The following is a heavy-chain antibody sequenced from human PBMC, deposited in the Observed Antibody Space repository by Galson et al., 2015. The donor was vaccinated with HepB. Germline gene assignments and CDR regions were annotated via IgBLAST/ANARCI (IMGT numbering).Heavy chain of an antibody. J-gene: IGHJ3*02. CDR1: GFTFSSYW. CDR2: IKQDGSEK. CDR3: ARVQDYYGSGSYIGQHDAFDI. D-gene: IGHD3-10*01. V-gene: IGHV3-7*03. Sequence: SLRLSCAASGFTFSSYWMSWVRQAPGKGLEWVANIKQDGSEKYYVDSVKGRFTISRDNAKNSLYLQMNSLRAEDTAVYYCARVQDYYGSGSYIGQHDAFDIWGQGTMVTVSS.